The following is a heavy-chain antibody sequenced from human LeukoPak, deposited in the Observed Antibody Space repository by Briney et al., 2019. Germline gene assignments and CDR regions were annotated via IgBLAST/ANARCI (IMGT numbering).Heavy chain of an antibody. J-gene: IGHJ4*02. V-gene: IGHV4-30-2*01. D-gene: IGHD3-10*01. CDR1: GGSISSGGYY. Sequence: SETLSLTCTVSGGSISSGGYYWSWIRQPPGKGLEWIVYIYHSGSTYYNPSLKSRVTISVDRSKNQFSLKLSSVTAADTAVYYCATDPRGSGSYPYFDYWGQGTLVTVSS. CDR2: IYHSGST. CDR3: ATDPRGSGSYPYFDY.